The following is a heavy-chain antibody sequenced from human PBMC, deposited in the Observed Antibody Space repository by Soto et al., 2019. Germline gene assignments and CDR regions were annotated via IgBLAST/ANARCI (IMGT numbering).Heavy chain of an antibody. V-gene: IGHV3-11*01. D-gene: IGHD3-22*01. Sequence: PGGSLRLSCAAFGFTFSDYYINWFRQAPGKGLEWVSYISSSGSSIYYAVSVKGRFTISRDNAKNSLYLQMNSLRAKDTAVYYCARVRTSMIQVVFDYWGQGTLVTVS. J-gene: IGHJ4*02. CDR1: GFTFSDYY. CDR2: ISSSGSSI. CDR3: ARVRTSMIQVVFDY.